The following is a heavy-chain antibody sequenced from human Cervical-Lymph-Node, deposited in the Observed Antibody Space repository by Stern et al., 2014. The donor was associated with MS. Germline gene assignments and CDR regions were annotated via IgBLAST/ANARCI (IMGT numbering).Heavy chain of an antibody. CDR3: ARDKEDTNMAFRYFDN. CDR1: GGSVGSGSYD. J-gene: IGHJ4*02. Sequence: VQLEESGPGLVKPSQTLSLTCTVSGGSVGSGSYDWSWIRQPAGKGLEWIGRIYTTGSTYYNPSLKSRVSISIDTPKNHFPLKLTSVTAADTAVYYCARDKEDTNMAFRYFDNWGQGTLVTVSS. D-gene: IGHD5-18*01. CDR2: IYTTGST. V-gene: IGHV4-61*02.